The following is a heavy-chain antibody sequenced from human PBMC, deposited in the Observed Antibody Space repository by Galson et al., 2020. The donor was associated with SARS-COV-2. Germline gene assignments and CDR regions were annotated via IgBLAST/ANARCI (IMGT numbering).Heavy chain of an antibody. CDR3: ARSPLGHDYSNYGSRLLGYYYMDV. V-gene: IGHV6-1*01. J-gene: IGHJ6*03. Sequence: SETLSLTCAISGDSFSSNSTAWNWIRQSPSRGLEWLGRTYYRSKWYNDSAVSVKSRITINPDTSKNQFSLQLNSVTPEDTAVYYCARSPLGHDYSNYGSRLLGYYYMDVWGKGTTGTVSS. D-gene: IGHD4-4*01. CDR2: TYYRSKWYN. CDR1: GDSFSSNSTA.